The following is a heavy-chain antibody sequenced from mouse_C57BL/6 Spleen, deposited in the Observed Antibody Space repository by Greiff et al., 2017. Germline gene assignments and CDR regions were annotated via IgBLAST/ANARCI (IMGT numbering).Heavy chain of an antibody. CDR1: GYSFTGYY. CDR2: INPGTGGT. D-gene: IGHD3-2*02. CDR3: ARGGTAQATLDY. V-gene: IGHV1-42*01. J-gene: IGHJ2*01. Sequence: EVQLVESGPELVKPGASVKISCKASGYSFTGYYMNWVKQSPEKSLEWIGEINPGTGGTTYNQKFKAKATLTVDKSSSTAYMQLKSLTSEDSAVYYCARGGTAQATLDYWGQGTTLTVSS.